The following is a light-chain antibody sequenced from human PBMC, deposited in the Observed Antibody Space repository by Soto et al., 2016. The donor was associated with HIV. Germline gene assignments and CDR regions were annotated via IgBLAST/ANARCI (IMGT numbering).Light chain of an antibody. CDR1: KLGDKY. CDR2: QDS. J-gene: IGLJ2*01. V-gene: IGLV3-1*01. CDR3: QAWDSSTEV. Sequence: SYELIQAPSVSVSPGQTASITCSGDKLGDKYACWYQQKPGQSPVLVIYQDSKRPSGIPERFSGSNSGNTATLTISGTQAMDEADYYCQAWDSSTEVFGGGTKLTVL.